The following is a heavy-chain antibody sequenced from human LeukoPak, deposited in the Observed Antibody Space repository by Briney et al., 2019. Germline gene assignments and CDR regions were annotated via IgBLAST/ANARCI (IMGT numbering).Heavy chain of an antibody. Sequence: ASVKVSCKASGYTLTSYGISWVRQAPGQGLEWMGWISAYNGNTNYAQKLQGRVTMTTDTSTSTAYMELRSLRSDDTAVYYCARGPPLMIPAASRYAFDIWGQGTMVTVSS. CDR3: ARGPPLMIPAASRYAFDI. V-gene: IGHV1-18*01. J-gene: IGHJ3*02. D-gene: IGHD2-2*01. CDR1: GYTLTSYG. CDR2: ISAYNGNT.